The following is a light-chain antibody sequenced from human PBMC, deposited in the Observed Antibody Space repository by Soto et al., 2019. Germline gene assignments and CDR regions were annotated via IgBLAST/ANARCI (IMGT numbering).Light chain of an antibody. CDR1: SSDVGAYNF. Sequence: QSALTQPASVSGSPGQSITISCTGTSSDVGAYNFVSWHQQHPGKAPKLIIYNVYDRPSGLSYRFSGSKSGNTDSLTISGLQGEDEADYYCSSYTISRTYVFGTGTKLTVL. V-gene: IGLV2-14*03. CDR2: NVY. J-gene: IGLJ1*01. CDR3: SSYTISRTYV.